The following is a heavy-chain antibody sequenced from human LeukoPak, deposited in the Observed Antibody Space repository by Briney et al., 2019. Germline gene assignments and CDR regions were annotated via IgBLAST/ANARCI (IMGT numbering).Heavy chain of an antibody. CDR3: ARATDFWSGYYCLDY. V-gene: IGHV3-72*01. CDR2: TRNKANSYTT. Sequence: GGSLRLSCAASGFTFSDHYMDWVRQAPGKGLEWVGRTRNKANSYTTEYAASVKGRFTISRDDSKNSLYLQMNSLKTGDTAVYYCARATDFWSGYYCLDYWGQGTLVTVSS. CDR1: GFTFSDHY. D-gene: IGHD3-3*01. J-gene: IGHJ4*02.